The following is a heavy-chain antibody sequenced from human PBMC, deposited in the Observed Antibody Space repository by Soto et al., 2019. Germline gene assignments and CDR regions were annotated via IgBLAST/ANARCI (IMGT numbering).Heavy chain of an antibody. CDR2: ISPYSGNT. Sequence: QVQLVQSGDEVRKPGSSVKVSCKASGYIFVNYGIAWVRQAPGQGLEWMGWISPYSGNTHYASKVQGRLTMTTDTATSTAYMDLGSLTSDHTAAYYSAMVDSCVTPTPQDVWGQGTTVTVSS. J-gene: IGHJ6*02. CDR1: GYIFVNYG. D-gene: IGHD5-12*01. V-gene: IGHV1-18*01. CDR3: AMVDSCVTPTPQDV.